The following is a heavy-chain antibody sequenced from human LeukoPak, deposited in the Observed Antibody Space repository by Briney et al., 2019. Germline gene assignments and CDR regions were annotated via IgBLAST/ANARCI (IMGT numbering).Heavy chain of an antibody. CDR3: ARVFYFYDTSGPQYSFDY. V-gene: IGHV1-18*04. CDR1: GYPFISYG. J-gene: IGHJ4*02. Sequence: ASVKVSCKTSGYPFISYGLSWVRQAPGQGLKWMGWISAYNGDTNYAQRLQGRVTMTTDTSTTTAHMELRSLRSDDTAVYYCARVFYFYDTSGPQYSFDYWGQGTLVTVSS. D-gene: IGHD3-22*01. CDR2: ISAYNGDT.